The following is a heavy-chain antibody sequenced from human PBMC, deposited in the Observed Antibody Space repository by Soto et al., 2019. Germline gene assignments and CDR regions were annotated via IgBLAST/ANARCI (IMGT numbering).Heavy chain of an antibody. J-gene: IGHJ4*02. CDR1: VGSISRYY. D-gene: IGHD2-21*01. V-gene: IGHV4-59*01. Sequence: PSETLSLTCTVSVGSISRYYRNWIRQPPGKGLEWIGYIYYSGRTIYNTSLKSRVTMSLDTSKNQISLKLSSVTAADTAVYFCAGVGGVDGFNYLNYWGQGTQVTVSS. CDR2: IYYSGRT. CDR3: AGVGGVDGFNYLNY.